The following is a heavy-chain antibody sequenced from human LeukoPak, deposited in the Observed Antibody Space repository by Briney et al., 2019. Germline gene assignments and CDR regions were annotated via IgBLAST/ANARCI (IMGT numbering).Heavy chain of an antibody. CDR2: IIPIFGTA. Sequence: ASVKVSCKASGGTFSSYAISWVRQAPGQGLEWMGGIIPIFGTANYAQKFQGRVTITADESTSTAYMELSSLRSEDTAVYYCARPYSSGRAYYYYYMDVWGKGTTVTVS. J-gene: IGHJ6*03. D-gene: IGHD6-19*01. V-gene: IGHV1-69*13. CDR1: GGTFSSYA. CDR3: ARPYSSGRAYYYYYMDV.